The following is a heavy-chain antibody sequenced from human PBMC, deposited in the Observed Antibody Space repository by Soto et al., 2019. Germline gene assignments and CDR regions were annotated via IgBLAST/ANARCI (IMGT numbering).Heavy chain of an antibody. CDR1: GFTFSSYA. CDR3: AKNGQEFNWYVYDDDLDY. J-gene: IGHJ4*02. CDR2: ISGSGGST. Sequence: GGSLRLSCAASGFTFSSYAMSWVRQAPGKGLEWVSAISGSGGSTYYADSVKGRFTISRDNSKNTLYLQMNSLRAEDTAVYYCAKNGQEFNWYVYDDDLDYWGQGTLVTVSS. D-gene: IGHD1-1*01. V-gene: IGHV3-23*01.